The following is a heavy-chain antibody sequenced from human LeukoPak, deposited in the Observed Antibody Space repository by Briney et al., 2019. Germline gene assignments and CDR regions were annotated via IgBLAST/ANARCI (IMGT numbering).Heavy chain of an antibody. J-gene: IGHJ3*01. Sequence: GGSPRLSCTASGFTFRDYAFHWVRQAPGKGLEWVALISTDSINKYYADSVAGRFTVSRDDSNNTLFLHLDTLKTEDTAVYFCARRPRGYALDVWGQGTMVTVS. CDR1: GFTFRDYA. CDR2: ISTDSINK. V-gene: IGHV3-30*04. CDR3: ARRPRGYALDV.